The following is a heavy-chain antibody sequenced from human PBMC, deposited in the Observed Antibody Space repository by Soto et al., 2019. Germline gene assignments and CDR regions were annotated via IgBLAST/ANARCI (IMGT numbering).Heavy chain of an antibody. CDR3: ARGRYGDH. V-gene: IGHV1-18*01. Sequence: QVHLVQSGAEVKKPGASVKVSCKGSGYAFTTYGITWVRQAPGQGLEWMAWISAHNGNTDYARKLQDRVTVTRDTSTSTAYMELRRLRSDDTAVYYCARGRYGDHWGQGALVSVSS. D-gene: IGHD3-10*01. CDR2: ISAHNGNT. CDR1: GYAFTTYG. J-gene: IGHJ1*01.